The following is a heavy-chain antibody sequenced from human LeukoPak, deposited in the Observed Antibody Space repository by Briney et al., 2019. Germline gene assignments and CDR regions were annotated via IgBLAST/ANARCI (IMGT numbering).Heavy chain of an antibody. V-gene: IGHV1-3*01. CDR3: ARGSRVVAATRGWFDP. CDR2: TNAGNGNT. CDR1: GYTLTSYA. J-gene: IGHJ5*02. D-gene: IGHD2-15*01. Sequence: ASVKVSCKASGYTLTSYAMHWVRQAPGQPLVWMGSTNAGNGNTKYSQKFQGRVTIARDTSASTAYMELSSLRSEDTAVYYCARGSRVVAATRGWFDPRGQGTLVTVSS.